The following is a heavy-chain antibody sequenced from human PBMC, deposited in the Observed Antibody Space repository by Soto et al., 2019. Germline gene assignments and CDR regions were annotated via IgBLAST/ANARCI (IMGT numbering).Heavy chain of an antibody. CDR3: ATSQKGYNWNYFDH. Sequence: PSETLSLTCAVYGGSFSCYYWGWLRQSPGKGPEWIGSVFYTGFTSYNPSLESQVSVSVDTSKNQFSLKVSGVSAADTAVYYCATSQKGYNWNYFDHWGQGALVTVSS. CDR1: GGSFSCYY. D-gene: IGHD1-20*01. J-gene: IGHJ4*02. CDR2: VFYTGFT. V-gene: IGHV4-39*01.